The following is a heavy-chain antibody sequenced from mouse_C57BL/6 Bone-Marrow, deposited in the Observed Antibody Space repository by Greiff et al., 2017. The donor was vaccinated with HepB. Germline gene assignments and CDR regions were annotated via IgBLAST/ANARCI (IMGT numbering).Heavy chain of an antibody. CDR3: ARRGLRRGGY. CDR2: IYPRSGNT. V-gene: IGHV1-81*01. CDR1: GYTLTSYG. J-gene: IGHJ2*01. Sequence: VKLQHSGAELARPGASVKLSCKASGYTLTSYGISWVKQRTGQGLEWIGEIYPRSGNTYYNEKFKGKATLTADKSSSTAYMELRSLTSEDSAVYFCARRGLRRGGYWGQGTTLTVSS. D-gene: IGHD2-4*01.